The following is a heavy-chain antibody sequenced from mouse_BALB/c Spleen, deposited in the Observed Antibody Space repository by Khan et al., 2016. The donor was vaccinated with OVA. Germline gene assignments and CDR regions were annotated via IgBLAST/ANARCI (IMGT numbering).Heavy chain of an antibody. Sequence: EVQLQESGPGLVKPSQSLSLTCTVTGYSINSGYAWNWIRQFPGNKLEWMGYISYSGGTSYNPSLKSRISITRDTSKNQFFLQLNSVTTEDTATYYCARGNYYGSYFDYWGQGTPLTVSS. CDR2: ISYSGGT. CDR1: GYSINSGYA. D-gene: IGHD1-1*01. CDR3: ARGNYYGSYFDY. J-gene: IGHJ2*01. V-gene: IGHV3-2*02.